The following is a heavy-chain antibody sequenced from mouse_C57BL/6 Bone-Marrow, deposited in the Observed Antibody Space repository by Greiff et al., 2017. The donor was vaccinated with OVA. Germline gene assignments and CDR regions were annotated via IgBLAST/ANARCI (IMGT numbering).Heavy chain of an antibody. D-gene: IGHD1-1*01. Sequence: QVQLQQPGAELVKPGASVKLSCKASGYTFTSYWMHWVKQRPGRGLEWLRRIDPNSGGTKYNEKFKSKATLTVDKPSSTAYMQLSSLTSEDSAVYYCARDLITTVVATDYWGQGTTLTVSS. V-gene: IGHV1-72*01. CDR1: GYTFTSYW. CDR3: ARDLITTVVATDY. J-gene: IGHJ2*01. CDR2: IDPNSGGT.